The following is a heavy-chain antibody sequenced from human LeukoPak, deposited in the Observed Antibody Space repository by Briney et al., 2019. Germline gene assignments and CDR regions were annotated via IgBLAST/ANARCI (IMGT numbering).Heavy chain of an antibody. D-gene: IGHD6-19*01. J-gene: IGHJ4*02. CDR2: IRYDGSNK. Sequence: GGSLRLSCAASGFTSSSYGMHWVRQAPGKGLEWVAFIRYDGSNKYYAGSVKGRFTISRDNSKNTLYLQMNSLRAEDTAVYYCAKDPYSSAWYGRSDYWGQGTLVTVSS. CDR1: GFTSSSYG. V-gene: IGHV3-30*02. CDR3: AKDPYSSAWYGRSDY.